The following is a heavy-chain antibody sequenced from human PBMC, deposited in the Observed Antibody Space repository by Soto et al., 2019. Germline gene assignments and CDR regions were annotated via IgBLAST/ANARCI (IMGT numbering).Heavy chain of an antibody. Sequence: QVQLQESGPGLVKPSETLSLTCTVSGDSVRSGSMCWSWIRQPPGKGLEWIGYVHYTGSTNYNPSLKRRVAISVDTSKNHFSLTLSSVTAADTAVYYWARDRGNFGVVLADFYQYGMDVWGQGTTVTVSS. CDR2: VHYTGST. CDR1: GDSVRSGSMC. CDR3: ARDRGNFGVVLADFYQYGMDV. J-gene: IGHJ6*02. V-gene: IGHV4-61*03. D-gene: IGHD3-3*01.